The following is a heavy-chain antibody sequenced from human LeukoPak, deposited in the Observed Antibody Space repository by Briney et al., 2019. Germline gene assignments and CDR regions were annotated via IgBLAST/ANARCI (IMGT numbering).Heavy chain of an antibody. J-gene: IGHJ4*02. CDR2: ISSSGSII. Sequence: PGGSLRLSCAASGFTFSDYYMSWIRQAPGKGLEWVSYISSSGSIIYYADSVKGRFTISRDNAKNSLYLQMNSLRAEDTAVYYCARDRRDSGTNYFDYWGQGTLVTVSS. D-gene: IGHD1-26*01. CDR1: GFTFSDYY. CDR3: ARDRRDSGTNYFDY. V-gene: IGHV3-11*01.